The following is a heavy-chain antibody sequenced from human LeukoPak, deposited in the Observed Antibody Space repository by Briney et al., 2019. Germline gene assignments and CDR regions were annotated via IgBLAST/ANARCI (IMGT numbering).Heavy chain of an antibody. Sequence: GGSLRLSCAASGFTFSSYSMNWVRQAPGKGLEWVSSITGRGGETFYADSVKGRFSLSRDNSKNMLYLQMYSLGAEDTAIYYCAKGAAAGLVDWFDPWGQGTLVTVSS. CDR1: GFTFSSYS. J-gene: IGHJ5*02. CDR3: AKGAAAGLVDWFDP. CDR2: ITGRGGET. D-gene: IGHD6-13*01. V-gene: IGHV3-23*01.